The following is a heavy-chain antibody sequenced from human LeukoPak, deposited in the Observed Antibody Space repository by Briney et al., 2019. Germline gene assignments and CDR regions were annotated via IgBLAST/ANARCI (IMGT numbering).Heavy chain of an antibody. CDR2: IYYSGST. CDR1: GGSISSGGYY. V-gene: IGHV4-31*03. CDR3: ARKYSSSPLGFDP. D-gene: IGHD6-6*01. Sequence: NTSETLSLTCTVSGGSISSGGYYWSWIRQHPGKGLEWIGYIYYSGSTYYNPSLKSRVTISVDTSKNQFSLKLSSVTAADTAVYYCARKYSSSPLGFDPWGQGTLVTVSS. J-gene: IGHJ5*02.